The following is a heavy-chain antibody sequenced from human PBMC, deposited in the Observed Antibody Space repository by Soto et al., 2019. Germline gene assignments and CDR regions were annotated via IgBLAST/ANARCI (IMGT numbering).Heavy chain of an antibody. CDR2: INPSGGST. V-gene: IGHV1-46*01. CDR3: ARVTSPGAFVDY. Sequence: ASVKVSCKASGYTFTSYYMHWVRQAPGQGLEWMGIINPSGGSTSYARKFQGRVTMTRDTSTSTVYMELSSLRSEDTAVYYCARVTSPGAFVDYWGQGTLVTVSS. J-gene: IGHJ4*02. D-gene: IGHD2-15*01. CDR1: GYTFTSYY.